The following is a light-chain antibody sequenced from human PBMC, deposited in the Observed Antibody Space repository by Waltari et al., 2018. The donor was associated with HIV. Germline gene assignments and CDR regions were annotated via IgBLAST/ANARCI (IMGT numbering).Light chain of an antibody. CDR1: SSNLANTY. CDR3: GTWDSSLNAGV. CDR2: DND. V-gene: IGLV1-51*01. Sequence: QSMLTQPPSVSAAPGQKVTIPCSGSSSNLANTYVSLYQHLPGAAPKLVIYDNDNRPSGIPDRFSGSKSGASATLVITGLQTGDEGDYYCGTWDSSLNAGVFGGGTKLTVL. J-gene: IGLJ3*02.